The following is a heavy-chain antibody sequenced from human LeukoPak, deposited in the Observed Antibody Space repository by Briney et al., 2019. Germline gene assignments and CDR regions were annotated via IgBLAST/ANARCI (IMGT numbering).Heavy chain of an antibody. Sequence: GGSMRLSCEGSGFLFGSYAMHWVRQAPGKGLEWVAIISYDGSKTDYVDSVKGRFIVSRDNSKSTVYLEMKSLTGGDTAVYFCTCLYPTRAPDDWSDRWDRNWFDPWGQGTQVIVSS. CDR1: GFLFGSYA. CDR3: TCLYPTRAPDDWSDRWDRNWFDP. D-gene: IGHD3-9*01. CDR2: ISYDGSKT. J-gene: IGHJ5*02. V-gene: IGHV3-30-3*01.